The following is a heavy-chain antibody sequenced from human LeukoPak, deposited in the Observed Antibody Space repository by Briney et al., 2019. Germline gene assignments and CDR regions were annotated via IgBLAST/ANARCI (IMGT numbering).Heavy chain of an antibody. CDR1: GFTFSSYG. D-gene: IGHD6-13*01. J-gene: IGHJ4*02. CDR3: TKDKARGSLLGPRRAPAGTFDY. V-gene: IGHV3-30*02. Sequence: PGGSLRLSCAASGFTFSSYGMHWVRQAPGKGLEWVAFIRYDGSNKYYADSAKGRFTISRDNSKNTLYLQMNSLRAEDTAIYYCTKDKARGSLLGPRRAPAGTFDYWGQGTLVTVSS. CDR2: IRYDGSNK.